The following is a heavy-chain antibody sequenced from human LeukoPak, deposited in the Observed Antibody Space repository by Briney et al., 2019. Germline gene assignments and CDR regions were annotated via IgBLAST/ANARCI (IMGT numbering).Heavy chain of an antibody. CDR2: IYYSGST. V-gene: IGHV4-59*01. CDR3: ARGSVYDSSGYRVNWFDP. Sequence: SETLSLTSTVSGGSISSYYWSWIRQPPGKGLEWIGYIYYSGSTNYNPSLKSRVTISVDTSKNQFSLKLSSVTAADTAVYYCARGSVYDSSGYRVNWFDPWGQGTLVTVSS. CDR1: GGSISSYY. D-gene: IGHD3-22*01. J-gene: IGHJ5*02.